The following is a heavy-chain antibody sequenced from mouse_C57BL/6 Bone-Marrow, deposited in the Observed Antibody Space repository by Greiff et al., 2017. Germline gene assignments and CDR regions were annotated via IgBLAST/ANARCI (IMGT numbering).Heavy chain of an antibody. Sequence: EVKLVESGGGLVKPGGSLKLSCAASGFTFSSYAMSWVRQTPEKRLEWVGTINAGGSYTDYPANVQGRFTISRDNAKNNLYLQLSHLKSEDTAMYYCASSLAYWGQGTLVTVSA. CDR1: GFTFSSYA. J-gene: IGHJ3*01. V-gene: IGHV5-4*03. CDR3: ASSLAY. CDR2: INAGGSYT.